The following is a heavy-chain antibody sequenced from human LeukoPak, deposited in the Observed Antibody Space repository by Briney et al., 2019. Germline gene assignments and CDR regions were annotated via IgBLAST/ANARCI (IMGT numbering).Heavy chain of an antibody. D-gene: IGHD4-17*01. V-gene: IGHV1-8*01. J-gene: IGHJ4*02. Sequence: ASVKVSCKASGYTFTSYDINWVRQATGQGLEWMGWMNPNSGNTGYAQKFQGRVTMTRNTSISTAYMELSSLRSEDTAVYYCARGANDHGDYGYWGQGTLVTVSS. CDR1: GYTFTSYD. CDR3: ARGANDHGDYGY. CDR2: MNPNSGNT.